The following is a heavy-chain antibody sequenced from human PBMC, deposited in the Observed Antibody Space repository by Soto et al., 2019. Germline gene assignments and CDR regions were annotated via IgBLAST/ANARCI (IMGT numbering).Heavy chain of an antibody. CDR3: ARDGYCSGGSCLYYMDV. J-gene: IGHJ6*03. V-gene: IGHV4-4*02. Sequence: TLSLTCAVSSGSISSSNWWSWVRQPPGKGLEWIGEIYHSGSTNYNPSLKSRVTISVDKSKNQFSLKLSSVTAADTAVYYCARDGYCSGGSCLYYMDVWGKGTTVTVSS. CDR2: IYHSGST. D-gene: IGHD2-15*01. CDR1: SGSISSSNW.